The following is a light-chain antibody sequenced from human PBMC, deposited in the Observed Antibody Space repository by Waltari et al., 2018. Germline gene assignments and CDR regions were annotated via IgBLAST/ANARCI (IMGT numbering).Light chain of an antibody. CDR3: QHYVNLPVT. CDR2: TAS. Sequence: EIVLKQSPGTLSLSPGERATLSCRASQSVSRALAWYQQKPGQAPRLLIYTASTRATVVPDRFSGSGSGTDFSLTISRLDPEDFAVYYCQHYVNLPVTFGQGTKVEI. CDR1: QSVSRA. V-gene: IGKV3-20*01. J-gene: IGKJ1*01.